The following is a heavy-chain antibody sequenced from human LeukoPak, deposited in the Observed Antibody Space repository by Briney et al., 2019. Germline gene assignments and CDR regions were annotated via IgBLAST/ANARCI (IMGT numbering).Heavy chain of an antibody. V-gene: IGHV1-69*01. CDR3: ARLGTNPLQYYFDY. Sequence: ASVKVSCKXSGGTFISYAISWVRQAPGQGLEWMGGIIPIFGTANYAQKFQGRVTITADESTSTAYMELSSLRSEDTAVYYCARLGTNPLQYYFDYWGQGTLVTVSS. CDR1: GGTFISYA. D-gene: IGHD1-14*01. CDR2: IIPIFGTA. J-gene: IGHJ4*02.